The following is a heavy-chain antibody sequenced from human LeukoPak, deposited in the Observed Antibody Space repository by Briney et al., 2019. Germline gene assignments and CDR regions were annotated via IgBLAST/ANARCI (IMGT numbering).Heavy chain of an antibody. J-gene: IGHJ4*02. CDR1: GYTFTGYY. D-gene: IGHD3-10*01. Sequence: ASVKVSCKASGYTFTGYYMHWVRQAPGQGLEWMGWVNPHTGGTNYAQKFQGRVTMTRDTSISTAYMELSRLRSDDTAVYYCARVRILWFRELDYWGQGTLVTVSS. CDR2: VNPHTGGT. V-gene: IGHV1-2*02. CDR3: ARVRILWFRELDY.